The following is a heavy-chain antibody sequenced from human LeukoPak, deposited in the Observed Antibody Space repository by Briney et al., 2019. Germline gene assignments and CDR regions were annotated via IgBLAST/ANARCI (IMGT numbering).Heavy chain of an antibody. CDR2: ISSSSNYI. D-gene: IGHD1-26*01. CDR3: ARPSSGLFDY. CDR1: GFTFSSYS. V-gene: IGHV3-21*01. J-gene: IGHJ4*02. Sequence: GGSLRLSCAASGFTFSSYSMTWVRQAPGRGLEWVSSISSSSNYIYYSDSVKGRFTISRDNAKNSLYLQMNSLRAEDTAVYYCARPSSGLFDYRGQGTLVTVSS.